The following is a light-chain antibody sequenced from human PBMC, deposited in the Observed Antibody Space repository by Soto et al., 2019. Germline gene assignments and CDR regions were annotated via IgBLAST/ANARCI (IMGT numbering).Light chain of an antibody. J-gene: IGLJ3*02. CDR2: SNN. CDR1: SSNIGSNT. V-gene: IGLV1-44*01. Sequence: QPVLTQPPSASGTPGQRVTLSCSGSSSNIGSNTVNWYQQLPGTAPKLLIYSNNQRPSGVPDRFSGSKSGTSASLAISGLQSEDEADYYCAAWEDSLNGWVFGGGTKLTVL. CDR3: AAWEDSLNGWV.